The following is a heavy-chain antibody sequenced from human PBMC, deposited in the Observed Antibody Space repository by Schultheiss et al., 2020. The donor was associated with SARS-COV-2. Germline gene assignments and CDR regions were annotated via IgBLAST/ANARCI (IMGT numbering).Heavy chain of an antibody. CDR1: GFTFSSYA. D-gene: IGHD6-13*01. CDR2: ISWNSGSI. Sequence: SLKISCAASGFTFSSYAMSWVRQAPGKGLEWVSGISWNSGSIGYADSVKGRSSISRDSAKNSVYLEMKSLRAEDTAFYYCAKDRVLRGSSWRSTFDYWGQGILVTVSS. J-gene: IGHJ4*02. CDR3: AKDRVLRGSSWRSTFDY. V-gene: IGHV3-9*01.